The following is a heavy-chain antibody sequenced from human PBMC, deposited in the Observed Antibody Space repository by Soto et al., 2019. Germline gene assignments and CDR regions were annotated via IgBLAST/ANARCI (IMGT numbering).Heavy chain of an antibody. D-gene: IGHD2-2*01. CDR2: IIPIFGTA. CDR1: GGTFSSYA. Sequence: SVKVSCKASGGTFSSYAISWVRRAPGQGLEWMGGIIPIFGTANYAQKFQGRVTITADKSTSTAYMELSSLRSEDTAVYYCARDPXPVDIVVVPAAPDGMDVWGQGTTVTVSS. J-gene: IGHJ6*02. V-gene: IGHV1-69*06. CDR3: ARDPXPVDIVVVPAAPDGMDV.